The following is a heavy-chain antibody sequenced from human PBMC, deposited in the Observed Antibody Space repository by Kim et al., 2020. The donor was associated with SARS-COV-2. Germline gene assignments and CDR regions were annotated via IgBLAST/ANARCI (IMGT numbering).Heavy chain of an antibody. V-gene: IGHV3-48*02. CDR3: ARDSYYYGSGGDYYVMDV. CDR2: ISTSSRTI. D-gene: IGHD3-10*01. CDR1: GFTFSNYR. Sequence: GGSLRLSCAASGFTFSNYRMNWLRQAPGKGLEWVSYISTSSRTIYYGDSVKGRFTISRDNAQNSLDLHMNSLRDEDTAVYYCARDSYYYGSGGDYYVMDVWGQGTTVIVSS. J-gene: IGHJ6*02.